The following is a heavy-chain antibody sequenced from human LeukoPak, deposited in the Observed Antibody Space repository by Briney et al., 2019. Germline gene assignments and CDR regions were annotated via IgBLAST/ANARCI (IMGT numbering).Heavy chain of an antibody. Sequence: PGGSLTLSCEASGFTFSNYWMTWVRQAPGKGLEWVANIKQDGTETYLVDFVKGRFSHTRDNARNSLYLQMNYLGVDDTAVYYCARGGMTGTPDDWGQGTLVTVSS. J-gene: IGHJ4*02. D-gene: IGHD1-7*01. CDR2: IKQDGTET. CDR1: GFTFSNYW. V-gene: IGHV3-7*01. CDR3: ARGGMTGTPDD.